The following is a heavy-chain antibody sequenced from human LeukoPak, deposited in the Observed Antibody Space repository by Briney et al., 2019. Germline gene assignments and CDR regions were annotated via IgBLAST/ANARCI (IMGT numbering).Heavy chain of an antibody. Sequence: GGSLRLSCAASGFTFSSYEMNWVRQAPGKGLEWVSYISSSGSTIYYADSVKGRFTISRDNAKNSLYLQMNSLRAEDTAVYYCVRDTRAPYDFWSERAFDIWGQGTMVTVSS. V-gene: IGHV3-48*03. CDR3: VRDTRAPYDFWSERAFDI. J-gene: IGHJ3*02. CDR2: ISSSGSTI. D-gene: IGHD3-3*01. CDR1: GFTFSSYE.